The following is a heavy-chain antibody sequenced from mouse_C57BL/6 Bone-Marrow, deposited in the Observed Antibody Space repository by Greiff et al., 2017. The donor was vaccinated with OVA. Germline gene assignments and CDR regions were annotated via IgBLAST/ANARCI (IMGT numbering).Heavy chain of an antibody. Sequence: QVQLQQPGAELVKPGASVSLSCKASGYTFTSYWMHWVKQRPGQGLEWIGMLHPNSGSTYYNEKFKSKATLTVDKSSSTAYMQLSSLTSEDSAVYYCAGGELRNWYFDVWGTGTTVTVSS. CDR3: AGGELRNWYFDV. V-gene: IGHV1-64*01. D-gene: IGHD1-1*01. J-gene: IGHJ1*03. CDR2: LHPNSGST. CDR1: GYTFTSYW.